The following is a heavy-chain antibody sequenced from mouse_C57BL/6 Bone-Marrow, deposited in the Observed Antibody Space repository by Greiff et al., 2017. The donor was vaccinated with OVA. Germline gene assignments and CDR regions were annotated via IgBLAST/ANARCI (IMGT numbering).Heavy chain of an antibody. J-gene: IGHJ2*01. CDR2: INPYNGGT. V-gene: IGHV1-19*01. CDR1: GYTFTDYY. D-gene: IGHD4-1*01. CDR3: ARSVTGFDY. Sequence: VQLKESGPVLVKPGASVKMSCKASGYTFTDYYMNWVKQSHGKSLEWIGVINPYNGGTSYNQKFKGKATLTVDKSSSTAYMELNSLTSEDSAVYYCARSVTGFDYWGQGTTLTVSS.